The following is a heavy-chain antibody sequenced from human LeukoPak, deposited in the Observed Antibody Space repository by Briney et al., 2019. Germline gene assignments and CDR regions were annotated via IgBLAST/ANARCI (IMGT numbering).Heavy chain of an antibody. CDR2: ISYNGSNK. CDR1: GFTFSSYG. D-gene: IGHD6-19*01. CDR3: AKVAGSFYFDY. J-gene: IGHJ4*02. V-gene: IGHV3-30*18. Sequence: GGSLRLSCAASGFTFSSYGMHWVRQASGKGLEWVAVISYNGSNKYYADSVKGRFTISRDNSKNTLYLQMNSLRAEDTAVYYCAKVAGSFYFDYWGQGTLVTVSS.